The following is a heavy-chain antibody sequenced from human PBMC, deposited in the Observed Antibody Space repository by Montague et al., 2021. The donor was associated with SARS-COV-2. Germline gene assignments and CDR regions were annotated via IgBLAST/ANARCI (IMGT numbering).Heavy chain of an antibody. CDR3: ARPCTGGGYCPASH. D-gene: IGHD2-21*02. Sequence: SETLSLTCTVSGGSISNSNYCWGWIRPPPGKGLVWIGSVYYSGNTYHTLSLRSRVSISVATSKSQLSLKVMSATAAATAVYYCARPCTGGGYCPASHWGQGTLVTVSS. CDR1: GGSISNSNYC. V-gene: IGHV4-39*01. CDR2: VYYSGNT. J-gene: IGHJ4*02.